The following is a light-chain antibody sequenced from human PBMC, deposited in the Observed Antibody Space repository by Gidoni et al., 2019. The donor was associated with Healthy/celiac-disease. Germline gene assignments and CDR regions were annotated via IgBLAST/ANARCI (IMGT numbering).Light chain of an antibody. Sequence: ELALTQSPATLSLSPGERATLSCRASQSVSSYLAWYQQKPGPAPRLLIYDASNRATGIPARFSGSGSGTEFTLTISSLEPEDFAVYYCQQRSNGPPSLTFGGGTKVEIK. J-gene: IGKJ4*01. CDR1: QSVSSY. CDR2: DAS. CDR3: QQRSNGPPSLT. V-gene: IGKV3-11*01.